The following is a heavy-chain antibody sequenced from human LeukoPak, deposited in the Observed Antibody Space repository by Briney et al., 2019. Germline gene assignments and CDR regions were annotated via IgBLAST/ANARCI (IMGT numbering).Heavy chain of an antibody. CDR3: ARRWELYGGRHYFDY. CDR1: GGSISSSSYY. V-gene: IGHV4-39*07. J-gene: IGHJ4*01. D-gene: IGHD1-26*01. CDR2: IYYSGST. Sequence: SETLSLTCTVSGGSISSSSYYWGWIRQPPGKGLEWIGSIYYSGSTYYNPSLKSRVTISVDTSKNQFSLKLSSVTAADTAVYYCARRWELYGGRHYFDYWGQEPWSPSPQ.